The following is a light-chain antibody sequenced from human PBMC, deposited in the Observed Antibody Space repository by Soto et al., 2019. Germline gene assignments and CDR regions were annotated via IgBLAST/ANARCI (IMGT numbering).Light chain of an antibody. CDR2: EVS. V-gene: IGKV2D-29*02. J-gene: IGKJ5*01. CDR3: MQSTQLPPT. Sequence: DVVMTQTPLSLSVAPGQPASISCKSSQSLLHITGETFLFWYLQKPGQSPQLLIYEVSTRVSGVPDRFSGSGSGTDFTLEVSREETDDVGIYYCMQSTQLPPTFGQGTRLEIK. CDR1: QSLLHITGETF.